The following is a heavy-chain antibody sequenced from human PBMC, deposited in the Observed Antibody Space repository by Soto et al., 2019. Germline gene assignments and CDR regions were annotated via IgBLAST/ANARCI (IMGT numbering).Heavy chain of an antibody. Sequence: QVQLQESGPGLVKPSQTLSLTCTVSGGSISSGGYYWSWIRQHPGKGLEWIGYIYYSGSTYYNPYLKSRVTISVDTYKNQFSLKLSSVTAADTAVYYCARDSRASIAAAGYFDYWGQGTLVTVSS. CDR2: IYYSGST. J-gene: IGHJ4*02. D-gene: IGHD6-13*01. CDR3: ARDSRASIAAAGYFDY. CDR1: GGSISSGGYY. V-gene: IGHV4-31*03.